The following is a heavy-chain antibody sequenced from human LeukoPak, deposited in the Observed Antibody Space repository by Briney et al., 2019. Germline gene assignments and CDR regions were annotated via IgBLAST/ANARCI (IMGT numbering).Heavy chain of an antibody. Sequence: GGSLRLSCAASGFTFSNAWMSWVRQAPGKGLEWVGRIRSKTDGGSTYYADSVKGRFTISRDNSKNTLYLQMNSLRAEDTAVYYCAKGYCSSTSCYDRSFDPWGQGTLVTVSS. CDR1: GFTFSNAW. CDR3: AKGYCSSTSCYDRSFDP. J-gene: IGHJ5*02. V-gene: IGHV3-15*01. D-gene: IGHD2-2*01. CDR2: IRSKTDGGST.